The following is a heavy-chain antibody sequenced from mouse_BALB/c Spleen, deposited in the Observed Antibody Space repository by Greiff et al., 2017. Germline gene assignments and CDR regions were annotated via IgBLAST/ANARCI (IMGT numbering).Heavy chain of an antibody. V-gene: IGHV1-69*02. D-gene: IGHD2-4*01. CDR3: ARRDDYAY. CDR2: IDPSDSYT. Sequence: VQLHQPGAELVKPGASVKLSCKASGYTFTSYWMHWVKQRPGQGLEWIGEIDPSDSYTNYNQKFKGKATLTVDKSSSTAYMQLSSLTSEDSAVYYCARRDDYAYWGQGTLVTVSA. J-gene: IGHJ3*01. CDR1: GYTFTSYW.